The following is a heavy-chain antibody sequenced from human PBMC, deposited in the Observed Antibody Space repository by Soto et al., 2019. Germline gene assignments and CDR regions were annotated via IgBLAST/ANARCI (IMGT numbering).Heavy chain of an antibody. D-gene: IGHD1-26*01. J-gene: IGHJ4*02. Sequence: GGSLRLSCAASGFTFSSYDMHWVRQATGKGLEWVSAIGTAGDTYYPGSVKGRFTISRENAKNSLYLQMNSLRAGDTAVYYCAREVSSGSYEPYFDYWGQGTLVTVSS. CDR3: AREVSSGSYEPYFDY. CDR1: GFTFSSYD. CDR2: IGTAGDT. V-gene: IGHV3-13*01.